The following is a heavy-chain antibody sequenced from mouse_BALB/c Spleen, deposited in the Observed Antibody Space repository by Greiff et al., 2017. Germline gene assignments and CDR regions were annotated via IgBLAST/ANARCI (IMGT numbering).Heavy chain of an antibody. CDR3: ARQGYERAMDY. CDR2: INPNNGGT. Sequence: DVKLQESGPELVKPGASVKIPCKASGYTFTDYNMDWVKQSHGKSLEWIGDINPNNGGTIYNQKFKGKATLTVDKSSSTAYMELRSLTSEDTAVYYCARQGYERAMDYWGQGTSVTVSS. D-gene: IGHD2-2*01. V-gene: IGHV1-18*01. J-gene: IGHJ4*01. CDR1: GYTFTDYN.